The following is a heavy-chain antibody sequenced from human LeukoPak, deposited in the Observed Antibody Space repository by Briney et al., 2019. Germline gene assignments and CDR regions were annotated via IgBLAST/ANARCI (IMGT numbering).Heavy chain of an antibody. CDR3: ARAILLAYCGGDCYSNWFDP. Sequence: PSETLSLTCTVSGGSISSSSYYWGWIRQPPGKGLEWIGSIYYSGSTYYNPSLKSRVTISVDTSKNQFSLKLSSVTAADTAVYYCARAILLAYCGGDCYSNWFDPWGQGTLVTISS. CDR1: GGSISSSSYY. J-gene: IGHJ5*02. CDR2: IYYSGST. V-gene: IGHV4-39*07. D-gene: IGHD2-21*02.